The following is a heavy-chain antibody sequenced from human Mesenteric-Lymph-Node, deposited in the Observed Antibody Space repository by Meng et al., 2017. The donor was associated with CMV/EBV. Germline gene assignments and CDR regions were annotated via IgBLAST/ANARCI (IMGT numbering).Heavy chain of an antibody. CDR1: GFTVSNNY. CDR3: TSMSYCSSTSCYWSVY. V-gene: IGHV3-73*01. J-gene: IGHJ4*02. CDR2: IRSKANSYAT. D-gene: IGHD2-2*01. Sequence: GGSLRLSCAASGFTVSNNYMSWVRQASGKGLEWVGRIRSKANSYATAYAASVKGRFTISRDDSKNTAYLQMNSLKTEDTAVYYCTSMSYCSSTSCYWSVYWGQGTLVTVSS.